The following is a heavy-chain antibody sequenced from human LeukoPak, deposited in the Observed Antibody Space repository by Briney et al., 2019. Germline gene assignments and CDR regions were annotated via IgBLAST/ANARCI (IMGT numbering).Heavy chain of an antibody. J-gene: IGHJ5*02. Sequence: GGSLRLSCAGSGFTFSSYAMSWVRHAPGKGLERVSGISGSGGSPHYADSVKGRFTISKDNSKNTLYLQMNSLRAEDAAVYYCWEDPWEGGDLHASSDTWGQGTLVIVSS. CDR1: GFTFSSYA. CDR3: WEDPWEGGDLHASSDT. D-gene: IGHD1-26*01. CDR2: ISGSGGSP. V-gene: IGHV3-23*01.